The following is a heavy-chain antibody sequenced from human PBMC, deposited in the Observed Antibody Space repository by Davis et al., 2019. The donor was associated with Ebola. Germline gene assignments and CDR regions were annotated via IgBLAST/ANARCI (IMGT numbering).Heavy chain of an antibody. D-gene: IGHD6-13*01. Sequence: GESLKISCKGSGYSFTSYWIGWVRQMPGKGLEWMGIIYPGDSDTRYSPSFQGQVTISADKSISTAYLQWSSLKASDTAMYYCASPGLTNIAAAGLHDAFDIWGQGTMVTVSS. J-gene: IGHJ3*02. CDR2: IYPGDSDT. CDR3: ASPGLTNIAAAGLHDAFDI. V-gene: IGHV5-51*01. CDR1: GYSFTSYW.